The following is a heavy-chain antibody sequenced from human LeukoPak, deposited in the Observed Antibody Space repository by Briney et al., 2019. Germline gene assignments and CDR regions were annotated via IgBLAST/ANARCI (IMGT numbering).Heavy chain of an antibody. D-gene: IGHD3-10*01. J-gene: IGHJ4*02. CDR3: ARDITMVRGVFDY. CDR2: INPNSGGT. CDR1: GYSFTGNY. Sequence: ASVKVSCKASGYSFTGNYMHWVRQAPGQGLEWMGWINPNSGGTNYAQKFQGRVSMTRDTSISTAYMELSRLRSDDTAVYYCARDITMVRGVFDYWGQGTLVTVSS. V-gene: IGHV1-2*02.